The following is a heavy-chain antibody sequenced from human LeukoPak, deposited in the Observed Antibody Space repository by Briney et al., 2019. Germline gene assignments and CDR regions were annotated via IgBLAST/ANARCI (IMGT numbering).Heavy chain of an antibody. CDR3: ARWAGYCSITNCYTAFDY. CDR2: ITPIFGTA. CDR1: GYTFTGYF. V-gene: IGHV1-69*13. D-gene: IGHD2-2*02. J-gene: IGHJ4*02. Sequence: ASVKVSCKASGYTFTGYFMHWVRQAPGQGLEWMGRITPIFGTANYAQRFQGRVTITADESTSTAYMELSSLRSEDTAVYYCARWAGYCSITNCYTAFDYWGQGTLVTVSS.